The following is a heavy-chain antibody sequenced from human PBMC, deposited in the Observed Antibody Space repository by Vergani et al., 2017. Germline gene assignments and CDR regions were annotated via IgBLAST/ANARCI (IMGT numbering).Heavy chain of an antibody. J-gene: IGHJ3*02. CDR2: IYPGDSDT. V-gene: IGHV5-51*03. CDR3: ARRGIAAVEDAFDI. D-gene: IGHD6-13*01. CDR1: EYSFGNYW. Sequence: EVELVQSGPEMRKPGESLKISCKGSEYSFGNYWIGWVRQMPGKGLEWMGIIYPGDSDTRYSPSFQGQVTISADKSISTAYLQWSSLKASDTAMYYCARRGIAAVEDAFDIWGQGTMVTVSS.